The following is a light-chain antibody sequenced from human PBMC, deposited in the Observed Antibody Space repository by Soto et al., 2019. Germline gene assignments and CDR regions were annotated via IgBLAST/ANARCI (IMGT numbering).Light chain of an antibody. V-gene: IGKV3-20*01. J-gene: IGKJ5*01. CDR3: QLYGISPQ. CDR1: QTSGSNF. CDR2: ASS. Sequence: EIVLTQSPGTLSLYQGERATLSCKTSQTSGSNFLAWYQHKPGQAPRLLIYASSNRATGIPDRFSGSASGPDFTLTINRLEPEDFAVYYCQLYGISPQFGQGTRLEVK.